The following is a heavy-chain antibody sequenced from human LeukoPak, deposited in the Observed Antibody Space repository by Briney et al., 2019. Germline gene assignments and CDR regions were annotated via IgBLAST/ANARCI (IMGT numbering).Heavy chain of an antibody. CDR1: GYAFTNYA. D-gene: IGHD1-26*01. J-gene: IGHJ4*02. V-gene: IGHV1-3*01. Sequence: ASVNVSCKASGYAFTNYAIQWVRQAPGQRLEWMGWVNAGNGNTRYSPKFQGRVTIARDTSASTAYMELSSPTSEDTAVYYCARGRWVGTTQAYYLDYWGQGTLVTVSS. CDR3: ARGRWVGTTQAYYLDY. CDR2: VNAGNGNT.